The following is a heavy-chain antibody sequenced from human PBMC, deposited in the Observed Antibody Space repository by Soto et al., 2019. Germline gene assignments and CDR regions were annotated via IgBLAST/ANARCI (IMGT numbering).Heavy chain of an antibody. CDR3: ARAFLLKFDP. D-gene: IGHD2-21*01. J-gene: IGHJ5*02. Sequence: ETLSLTCTVSVGSSSSYYWSWIRQPPGKGLEWIGYIYYIGSTNYNPSLKSRVTISVDTSKNQFSLKLSSVTAADTAVYYCARAFLLKFDPWGQGTLVTVSS. CDR1: VGSSSSYY. CDR2: IYYIGST. V-gene: IGHV4-59*01.